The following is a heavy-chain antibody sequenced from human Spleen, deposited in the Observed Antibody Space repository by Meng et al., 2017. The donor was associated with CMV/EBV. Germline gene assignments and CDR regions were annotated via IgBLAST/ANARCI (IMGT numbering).Heavy chain of an antibody. D-gene: IGHD3-16*01. CDR2: IRYDGSNK. Sequence: GGSLRLSCAASGFSFSSYGMHWVRQAPGKGLEWVAFIRYDGSNKYYRDSVKGRFTISRDNSKNTLYLQMDSLRIDDTAVYICAKDPSWFGAFDIWGQGTMVTVSS. V-gene: IGHV3-30*02. CDR1: GFSFSSYG. CDR3: AKDPSWFGAFDI. J-gene: IGHJ3*02.